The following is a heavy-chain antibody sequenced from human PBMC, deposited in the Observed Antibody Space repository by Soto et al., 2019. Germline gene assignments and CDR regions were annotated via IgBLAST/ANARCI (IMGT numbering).Heavy chain of an antibody. Sequence: EVQLVESGGGLVQPGGSLRLSCAASGFTFSSYSMNWVRQAPGKGLEWVSYISSSSSTIYYADSVKGRFTISRDNAKNSLYLQMNSLRAEDTAVYYCARDPPHIHGDYDLNWFDPWGQGTLVTVSS. CDR3: ARDPPHIHGDYDLNWFDP. V-gene: IGHV3-48*01. J-gene: IGHJ5*02. CDR1: GFTFSSYS. D-gene: IGHD4-17*01. CDR2: ISSSSSTI.